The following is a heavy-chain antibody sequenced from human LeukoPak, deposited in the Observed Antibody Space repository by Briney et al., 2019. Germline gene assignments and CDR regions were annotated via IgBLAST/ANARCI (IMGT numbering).Heavy chain of an antibody. D-gene: IGHD4-17*01. Sequence: HPGGSLRLSCAASGFTYSRDWMHWVRQAPGKGLVWVSRINSDGSRTSYADSVKGRFTISRDNAKNTLYLQMNSLGAEDTAVYYCTRDRDYLLDLWGRGTLVTVSS. CDR2: INSDGSRT. CDR1: GFTYSRDW. CDR3: TRDRDYLLDL. V-gene: IGHV3-74*01. J-gene: IGHJ2*01.